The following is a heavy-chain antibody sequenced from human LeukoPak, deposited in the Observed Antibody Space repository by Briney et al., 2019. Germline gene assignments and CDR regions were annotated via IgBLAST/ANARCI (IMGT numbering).Heavy chain of an antibody. CDR3: ARQPVRRGSGGWSYFDY. CDR2: VYYSGTT. CDR1: GGSISSSSYY. D-gene: IGHD6-19*01. Sequence: PSETLSLTCTVSGGSISSSSYYWGWIRQPPGKGLEWIGSVYYSGTTYYNPSLESRVTISIDTSKNHFSLNLNSVTATDTAMYYCARQPVRRGSGGWSYFDYWGQGTLVTVSS. V-gene: IGHV4-39*01. J-gene: IGHJ4*02.